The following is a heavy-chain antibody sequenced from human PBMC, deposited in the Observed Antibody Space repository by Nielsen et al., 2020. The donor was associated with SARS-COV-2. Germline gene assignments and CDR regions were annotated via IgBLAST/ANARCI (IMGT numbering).Heavy chain of an antibody. V-gene: IGHV3-74*01. CDR2: INSDGSST. CDR1: GFTFSCYW. Sequence: GESLKISCAASGFTFSCYWMHLVRQAPGKGLVWVSRINSDGSSTSYADSVKGRFTISRDNAKNTLYLQMNSLRAEDTAVYYCARESGSFDYWGQGTLVTVSS. CDR3: ARESGSFDY. J-gene: IGHJ4*02. D-gene: IGHD1-26*01.